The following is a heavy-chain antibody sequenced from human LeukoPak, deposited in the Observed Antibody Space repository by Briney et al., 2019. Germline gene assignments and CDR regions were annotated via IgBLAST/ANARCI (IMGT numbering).Heavy chain of an antibody. CDR1: GFTFGSYW. CDR3: ARDSYMVRGVIITPPFDY. D-gene: IGHD3-10*01. V-gene: IGHV3-74*01. CDR2: LNSDGTNA. J-gene: IGHJ4*02. Sequence: PGGSLRLSCAASGFTFGSYWMHWVRQAPGKGLVWVSRLNSDGTNAYHADSVKGRVTISRDNAKNTVYLEMNSLRAEDTAVYYCARDSYMVRGVIITPPFDYWGQGTLVTVSS.